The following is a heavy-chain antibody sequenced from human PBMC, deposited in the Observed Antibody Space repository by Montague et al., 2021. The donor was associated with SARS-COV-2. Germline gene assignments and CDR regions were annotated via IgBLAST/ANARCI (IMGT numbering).Heavy chain of an antibody. D-gene: IGHD3-3*01. J-gene: IGHJ4*02. V-gene: IGHV4-31*03. CDR2: IYYSGST. Sequence: TLSLTCTVSGGSISSGGYYWSWIRQHPGKGLEWIGYIYYSGSTYYXPSLKSRVTISVDTSKNQFSLKLSSVIAADTAVYYCARASGKKTIFGVVISYFDYWGQGTLVTVSS. CDR3: ARASGKKTIFGVVISYFDY. CDR1: GGSISSGGYY.